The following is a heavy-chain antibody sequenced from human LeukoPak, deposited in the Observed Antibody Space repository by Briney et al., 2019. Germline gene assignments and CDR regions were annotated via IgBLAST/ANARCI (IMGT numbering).Heavy chain of an antibody. CDR3: ARLSRTVTTNYRAFDI. CDR2: IYYSGST. CDR1: GGSISSGRYY. V-gene: IGHV4-31*03. Sequence: RASQTLSLTCTVSGGSISSGRYYWSWIRQHPGKGLEWIGYIYYSGSTYYNPSLKSRVTISVDTSKNQFSLKLSSVTAADTAVYHCARLSRTVTTNYRAFDIWGQGTMVTVSS. J-gene: IGHJ3*02. D-gene: IGHD4-17*01.